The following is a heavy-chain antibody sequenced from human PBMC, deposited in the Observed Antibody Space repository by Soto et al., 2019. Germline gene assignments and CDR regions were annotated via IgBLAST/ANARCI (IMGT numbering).Heavy chain of an antibody. V-gene: IGHV1-8*01. D-gene: IGHD3-10*01. Sequence: ASVKVSCKASGYTFTSYDINWVRQATGQGLEWMGWMNPNSGNTGYAQKFQGRVTMTRNTSISTAYMEPSSLRSEDTAVYYCARAYGSGSPMSHYYYYYMDVWGKGTTVTVSS. J-gene: IGHJ6*03. CDR1: GYTFTSYD. CDR3: ARAYGSGSPMSHYYYYYMDV. CDR2: MNPNSGNT.